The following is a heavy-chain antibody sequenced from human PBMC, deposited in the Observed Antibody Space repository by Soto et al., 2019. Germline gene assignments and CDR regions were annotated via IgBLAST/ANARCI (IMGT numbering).Heavy chain of an antibody. V-gene: IGHV1-8*01. J-gene: IGHJ3*02. CDR2: MIPNTGTI. D-gene: IGHD1-20*01. CDR3: ARDRPGIKTYEAFDI. Sequence: SXKVSFMASGYTXTSYEINLVRQATGQGPEWMGWMIPNTGTIVYAKKFQGRVTMTRNTSTSKAYMTLSSLRSDDTPVYYCARDRPGIKTYEAFDIWGQGTTVPVS. CDR1: GYTXTSYE.